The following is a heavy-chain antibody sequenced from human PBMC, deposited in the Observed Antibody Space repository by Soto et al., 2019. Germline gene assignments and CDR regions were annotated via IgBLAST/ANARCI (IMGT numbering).Heavy chain of an antibody. CDR3: ARDALSGYDGSPDY. CDR2: IIPIFGTA. J-gene: IGHJ4*02. Sequence: QVQLVQSGAEVKKPGSSVKVSCKASGGTFSSYAISWVRQAPGHGLEWMGGIIPIFGTANYAEKFKGRVTITAAESTSTADMDLSSLRSADTDVYYCARDALSGYDGSPDYWGQGSLVTVSS. CDR1: GGTFSSYA. V-gene: IGHV1-69*01. D-gene: IGHD5-12*01.